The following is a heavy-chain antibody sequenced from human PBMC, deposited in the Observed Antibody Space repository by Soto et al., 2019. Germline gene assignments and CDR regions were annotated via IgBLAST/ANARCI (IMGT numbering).Heavy chain of an antibody. CDR1: GFTFSSYS. J-gene: IGHJ6*02. Sequence: GGSLRLSCAASGFTFSSYSMNWVRQAPGKGLEWVSYISSSSSTIYYADSVKGRFTISRGNSKNTLYLQMNSLTAEDTAVYYCAKGPTIFGVAISYSFYSGMDVWGQGATVTVSS. V-gene: IGHV3-48*01. CDR2: ISSSSSTI. CDR3: AKGPTIFGVAISYSFYSGMDV. D-gene: IGHD3-3*01.